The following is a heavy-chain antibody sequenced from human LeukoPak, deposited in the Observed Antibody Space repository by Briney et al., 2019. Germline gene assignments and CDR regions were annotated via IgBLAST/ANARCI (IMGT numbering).Heavy chain of an antibody. V-gene: IGHV3-66*01. CDR3: ARGLVEMATIYFDY. J-gene: IGHJ4*02. Sequence: GGSLRLSCAASGFNFSDDYMTWIRQAPGKGLEWVAVIFSGGSTYYTDSVKGRFTISRDTSKNTLYLQMNSLRVEDTAVYDCARGLVEMATIYFDYWGQGTLVAVSS. D-gene: IGHD5-24*01. CDR2: IFSGGST. CDR1: GFNFSDDY.